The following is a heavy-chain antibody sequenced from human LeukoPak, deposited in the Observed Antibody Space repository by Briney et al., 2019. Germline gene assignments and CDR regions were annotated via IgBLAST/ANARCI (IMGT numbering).Heavy chain of an antibody. CDR3: AKYWTAYSGGWHHFDY. CDR2: KD. V-gene: IGHV3-30*18. Sequence: GGSLRLSCAASGFTFSTYVMHWVRQVPGKGLEWVAVKDYCADSVKGRFTASKDNSKNTLYLSLNSLRAEDTAVYYCAKYWTAYSGGWHHFDYWGQGALVTVSS. CDR1: GFTFSTYV. D-gene: IGHD6-19*01. J-gene: IGHJ4*02.